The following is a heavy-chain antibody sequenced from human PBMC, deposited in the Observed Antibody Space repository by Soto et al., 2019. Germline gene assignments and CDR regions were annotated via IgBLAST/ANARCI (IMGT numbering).Heavy chain of an antibody. CDR1: GFTFSSYG. J-gene: IGHJ4*02. CDR3: AKXXYXXXXGFFXY. CDR2: ISYDEINK. V-gene: IGHV3-30*18. Sequence: QVQLVESGGGVVQPGRSLRLSCAASGFTFSSYGMHWVRQAPGKGLEWVAIISYDEINKYYADSVKGRFTISRDNSKNTLYLQMNXXXAEXXXVYXCAKXXYXXXXGFFXYWGQGTLVTVSS.